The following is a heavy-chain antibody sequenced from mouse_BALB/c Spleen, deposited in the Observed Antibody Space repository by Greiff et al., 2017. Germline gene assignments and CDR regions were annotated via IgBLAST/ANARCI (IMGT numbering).Heavy chain of an antibody. V-gene: IGHV5-17*02. J-gene: IGHJ4*01. D-gene: IGHD2-2*01. CDR3: ALGLRRGYYAMDY. CDR2: ISSGSSTI. CDR1: GFTFSSFG. Sequence: EVKLQESGGGLVQPGGSRKLSCAASGFTFSSFGMHWVRQAPEKGLEWVAYISSGSSTIYYADTVKGRFTISRDNPKNTLFLQMTSLRSEDTAMYYCALGLRRGYYAMDYWGQGTSVTVSS.